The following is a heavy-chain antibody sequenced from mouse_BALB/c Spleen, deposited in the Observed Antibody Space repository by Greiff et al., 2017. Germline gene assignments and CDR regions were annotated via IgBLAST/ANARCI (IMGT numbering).Heavy chain of an antibody. CDR3: ARVYRYDGGIPY. V-gene: IGHV1-54*03. J-gene: IGHJ2*01. CDR2: INPGSGGT. Sequence: VQLQQSGAELVRPGTSVKVSCKASGYAFTNYLIEWVKQRPGQGLEWIGVINPGSGGTNYNEKFKGKATLTADKSSSTAYMQLSSLTSDDSAVYFCARVYRYDGGIPYWGQGTTLTVSS. CDR1: GYAFTNYL. D-gene: IGHD2-14*01.